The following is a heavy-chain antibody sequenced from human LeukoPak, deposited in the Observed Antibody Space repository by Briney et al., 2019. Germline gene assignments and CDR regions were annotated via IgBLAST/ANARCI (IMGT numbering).Heavy chain of an antibody. CDR1: GYTFTGYY. CDR3: ARVWVPNFGTDY. CDR2: INPNSGGT. Sequence: GASVKVSCKASGYTFTGYYMHWVRQAPGQGLEWMGWINPNSGGTNYAQKFQGRATMTRDTSISTAYMELSRVRSDDTAVYYCARVWVPNFGTDYWGQGTLVTVSS. D-gene: IGHD3-3*01. J-gene: IGHJ4*02. V-gene: IGHV1-2*02.